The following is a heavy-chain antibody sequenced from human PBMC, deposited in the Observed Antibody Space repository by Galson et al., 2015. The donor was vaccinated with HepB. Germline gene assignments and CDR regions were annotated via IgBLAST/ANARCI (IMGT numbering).Heavy chain of an antibody. CDR2: IYPRDSDT. V-gene: IGHV5-51*01. Sequence: QSGAEVKKPGESVTISCEASGYSFSNYWIGWVRQMPGKGLEWMGIIYPRDSDTRYSPSFRGQVTISIDKSINTAYLHLNNLKASDTAIYYCARKTIPATLDVWHWFDPWGQGTLVIVSS. CDR3: ARKTIPATLDVWHWFDP. D-gene: IGHD3-9*01. CDR1: GYSFSNYW. J-gene: IGHJ5*02.